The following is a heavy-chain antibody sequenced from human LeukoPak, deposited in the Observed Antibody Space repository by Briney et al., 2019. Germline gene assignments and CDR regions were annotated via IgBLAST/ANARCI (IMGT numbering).Heavy chain of an antibody. D-gene: IGHD3-10*01. CDR3: ARELHYGSRTSFDY. Sequence: ASVKVSCKASGYTFSNFGITWVRQAPGQGLEWMGWISAYLGNTNYAQKFQGRVTMTTDTSTSTAYLELRSLSSADTAVYYCARELHYGSRTSFDYWGQGSLVTVSS. CDR1: GYTFSNFG. CDR2: ISAYLGNT. J-gene: IGHJ4*02. V-gene: IGHV1-18*01.